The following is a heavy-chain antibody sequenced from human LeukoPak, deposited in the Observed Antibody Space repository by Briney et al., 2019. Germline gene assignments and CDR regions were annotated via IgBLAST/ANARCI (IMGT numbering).Heavy chain of an antibody. V-gene: IGHV3-23*01. CDR3: AKGSPYYYDSSGYSH. D-gene: IGHD3-22*01. J-gene: IGHJ4*02. CDR1: GFTFSSYA. Sequence: GGSLRLSCAASGFTFSSYAMSWVRQAPGKGLEWVSAISGSGGSTYYADSVKGRFTISRDNSKNRLYLQMNSLRAEDTAVYYCAKGSPYYYDSSGYSHWGQGTLVTVSS. CDR2: ISGSGGST.